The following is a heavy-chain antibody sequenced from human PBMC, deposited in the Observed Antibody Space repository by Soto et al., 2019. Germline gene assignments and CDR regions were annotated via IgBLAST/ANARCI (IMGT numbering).Heavy chain of an antibody. J-gene: IGHJ6*02. Sequence: QMKLVESGGGVVQPGTSLRLSCVASGFTFSAFGMHWVRQAPGKGLEWVAISSYGGSNKYYGDSVQGRFTISRDNSRATWYLQMNSLRDEEPAVYSCAKGRLRFPDCGDYADYSYGMDVWGQGPTVTVSS. CDR2: SSYGGSNK. V-gene: IGHV3-30*18. D-gene: IGHD4-17*01. CDR1: GFTFSAFG. CDR3: AKGRLRFPDCGDYADYSYGMDV.